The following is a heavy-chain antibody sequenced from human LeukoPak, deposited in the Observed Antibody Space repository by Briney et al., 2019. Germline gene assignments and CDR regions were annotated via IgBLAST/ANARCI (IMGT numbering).Heavy chain of an antibody. CDR3: ARQGALLVQPNCFDY. Sequence: SETLSLTCTVSGGSISSYYWSWIRQPPGKGLEWIGYIYYSGSTNYNPSLKSRVTISVDTSKNQFSLKLSSVAAADTAVYYCARQGALLVQPNCFDYWGQGTLVTVSS. CDR2: IYYSGST. V-gene: IGHV4-59*08. J-gene: IGHJ4*02. D-gene: IGHD2-8*02. CDR1: GGSISSYY.